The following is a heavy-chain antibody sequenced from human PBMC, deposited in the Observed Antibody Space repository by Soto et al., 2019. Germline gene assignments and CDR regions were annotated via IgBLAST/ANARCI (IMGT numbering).Heavy chain of an antibody. CDR1: GYTFTGYY. D-gene: IGHD6-13*01. Sequence: QVQLVQSGAEVKKPGASVKVSCKASGYTFTGYYMHWVRQAPGQGLEWMGWINPNSGGTNYAQKFQGWVTMTRDTSFSTAYMELSRLRSDDTAVYYCARVRDHSSSWEGYYFDYWGQGTLVTVSS. J-gene: IGHJ4*02. CDR2: INPNSGGT. CDR3: ARVRDHSSSWEGYYFDY. V-gene: IGHV1-2*04.